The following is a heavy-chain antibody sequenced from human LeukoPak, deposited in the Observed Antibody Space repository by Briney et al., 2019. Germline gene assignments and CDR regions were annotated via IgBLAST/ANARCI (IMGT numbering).Heavy chain of an antibody. V-gene: IGHV3-49*03. CDR2: IRTKTNGTTA. Sequence: PGGSLRLSCTASGFTFGEDAMSWFRQAPGKGREWLGFIRTKTNGTTAAYAASVKGRFSISRDDSKSIAYLQMNSLKTEDTAVYYCARLIVVVVAASSYFDSWGQGTRVTVSS. CDR1: GFTFGEDA. D-gene: IGHD2-15*01. CDR3: ARLIVVVVAASSYFDS. J-gene: IGHJ4*02.